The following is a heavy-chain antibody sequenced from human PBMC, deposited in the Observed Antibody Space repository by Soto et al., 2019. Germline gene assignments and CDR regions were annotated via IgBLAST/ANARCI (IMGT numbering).Heavy chain of an antibody. CDR2: INLLGGST. J-gene: IGHJ4*02. D-gene: IGHD2-15*01. CDR3: ARRDCRGGSCYPDGLDY. V-gene: IGHV1-46*01. Sequence: GASVKVSCKASGFGFTSYFMHWVRQAPGQGPEWMGVINLLGGSTDYAQKFQGRVTMATDKSTSTAYMELSSLRSEDTAVYYCARRDCRGGSCYPDGLDYWGQGTLVTVSS. CDR1: GFGFTSYF.